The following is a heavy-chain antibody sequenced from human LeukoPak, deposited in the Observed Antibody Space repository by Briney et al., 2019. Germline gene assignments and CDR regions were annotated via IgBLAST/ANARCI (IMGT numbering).Heavy chain of an antibody. D-gene: IGHD6-13*01. CDR2: IYTSGST. CDR1: GGSISSYY. J-gene: IGHJ6*03. Sequence: SETLSLTCTVSGGSISSYYWSWIRQPAGKGLEWIGRIYTSGSTNYNPSLKSRVTMSVDTSKNQISLKLSSVTAADTAVYYCARDSSSWVYYYYMDVWGKGTTVTVSS. V-gene: IGHV4-4*07. CDR3: ARDSSSWVYYYYMDV.